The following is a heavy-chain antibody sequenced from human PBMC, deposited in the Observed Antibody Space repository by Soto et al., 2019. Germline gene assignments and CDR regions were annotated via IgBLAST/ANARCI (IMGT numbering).Heavy chain of an antibody. CDR3: ARGGGQQWLVFSDYYYYMDV. D-gene: IGHD6-19*01. CDR1: GYTFTSYG. V-gene: IGHV1-18*01. Sequence: ASVKVSCKASGYTFTSYGISWVRQAPGQGLEWMGWISAYNGNTNYAQKLQGRVTMTTDTSTSTAYMELRSLRSDDTAVYYCARGGGQQWLVFSDYYYYMDVWGKGTTVTVSS. CDR2: ISAYNGNT. J-gene: IGHJ6*03.